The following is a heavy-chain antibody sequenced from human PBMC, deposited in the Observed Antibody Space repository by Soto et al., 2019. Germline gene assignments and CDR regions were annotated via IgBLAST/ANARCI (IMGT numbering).Heavy chain of an antibody. V-gene: IGHV3-11*05. CDR2: ISSSTSHT. Sequence: QVQLVESGGGLVKPGGSLRLSCAVSGFTFSDYYMTWIRQAPGKGLEWVSYISSSTSHTNYADSVKGRFTIYRDNAKNALFLQMNSLRAEDTAVYYCVRGRGAAADYFDFWGQGTLVTVSS. D-gene: IGHD6-13*01. CDR1: GFTFSDYY. J-gene: IGHJ4*02. CDR3: VRGRGAAADYFDF.